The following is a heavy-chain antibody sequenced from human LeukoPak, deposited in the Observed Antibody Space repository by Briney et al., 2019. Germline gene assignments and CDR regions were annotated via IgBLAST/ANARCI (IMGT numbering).Heavy chain of an antibody. Sequence: SETLSLICAVYGGSFSGYYWSWIRQPPGKGLEWIGEINHSGSTNYNPSLKSRVTISVDTSKNQFSLKLSSVTAADTAVYYCARGRGYYYMDVWGKGTTVTVSS. CDR1: GGSFSGYY. CDR3: ARGRGYYYMDV. V-gene: IGHV4-34*01. J-gene: IGHJ6*03. CDR2: INHSGST.